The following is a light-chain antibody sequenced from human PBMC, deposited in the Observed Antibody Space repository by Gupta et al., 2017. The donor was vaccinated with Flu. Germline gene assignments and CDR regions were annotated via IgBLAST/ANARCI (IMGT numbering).Light chain of an antibody. CDR2: EDN. CDR1: SGSIASNY. Sequence: NFMLTQPHSVSESPGKTVTISCTRSSGSIASNYVQWYQQRPGSSPTTVIYEDNQRPSGVPDRFSGSIDSSSNSASLTISGLKTEDEADYYCQSYDSSTTVVGGGTKLTVL. V-gene: IGLV6-57*01. CDR3: QSYDSSTTV. J-gene: IGLJ3*02.